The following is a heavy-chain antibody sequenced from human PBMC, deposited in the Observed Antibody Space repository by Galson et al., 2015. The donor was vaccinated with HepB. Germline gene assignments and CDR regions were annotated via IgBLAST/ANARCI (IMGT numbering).Heavy chain of an antibody. CDR2: TYYRSKWYN. CDR1: GDSVSSNGAA. D-gene: IGHD2-15*01. J-gene: IGHJ6*02. Sequence: CAISGDSVSSNGAAWNWIRQSPSRGLEWLGRTYYRSKWYNDYAVSLKSRITINADTSKNQFSLQLSSVTPEDTAVYFCSRSNHCTGDSCLPDYYYYYGMDDGGQATTVTGS. V-gene: IGHV6-1*01. CDR3: SRSNHCTGDSCLPDYYYYYGMDD.